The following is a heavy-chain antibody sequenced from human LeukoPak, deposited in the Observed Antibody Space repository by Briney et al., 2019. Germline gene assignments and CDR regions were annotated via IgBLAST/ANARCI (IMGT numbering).Heavy chain of an antibody. CDR3: ARSFDY. V-gene: IGHV4-39*01. J-gene: IGHJ4*02. CDR1: EASISSGNYF. Sequence: SETLSLTCSVSEASISSGNYFWNWVRQSPVKGLEWIGCISYSATTHYNPSLKSRVTIFVDTSKNQFSLNLNSVTASDTAVYYCARSFDYWGQGTLVAVSS. CDR2: ISYSATT.